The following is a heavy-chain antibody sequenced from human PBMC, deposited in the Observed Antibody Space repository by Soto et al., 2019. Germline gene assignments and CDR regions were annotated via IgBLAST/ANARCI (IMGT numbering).Heavy chain of an antibody. CDR2: IYYSGST. V-gene: IGHV4-59*08. D-gene: IGHD6-6*01. CDR3: ARRPEYSSSSLDYYYYYMDV. CDR1: GGSISSYY. Sequence: PSETLSLTCTVSGGSISSYYWSWIRQPPGKGLEWIGYIYYSGSTNYNPSLKGRVTISVDTSKNQFSLKLSSVTAADTAVYYCARRPEYSSSSLDYYYYYMDVWGKGTTVTVSS. J-gene: IGHJ6*03.